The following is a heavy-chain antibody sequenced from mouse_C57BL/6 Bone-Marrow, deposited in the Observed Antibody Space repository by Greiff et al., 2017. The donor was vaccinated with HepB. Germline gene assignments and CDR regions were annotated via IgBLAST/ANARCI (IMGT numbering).Heavy chain of an antibody. Sequence: VQLQQSGPELVKPGALVKLSCKASGYTFTSYDINWVKQRLGQGLEWIGCIYPRDGSNKYNEELKGKATLTADKSSSTVYMQLNRLTSEDSAVYFCARGRDYYSNSYAMDYWGQGTSVTVSS. CDR1: GYTFTSYD. V-gene: IGHV1-85*01. CDR3: ARGRDYYSNSYAMDY. J-gene: IGHJ4*01. D-gene: IGHD2-5*01. CDR2: IYPRDGSN.